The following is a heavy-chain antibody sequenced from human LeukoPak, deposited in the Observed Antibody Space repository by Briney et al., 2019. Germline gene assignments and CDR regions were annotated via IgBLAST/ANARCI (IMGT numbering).Heavy chain of an antibody. CDR2: ISYDGSKK. V-gene: IGHV3-30*04. J-gene: IGHJ4*02. D-gene: IGHD3-22*01. Sequence: GGSLRLSCAASGVTFGSYAMHWVRQAPGKGLEWVPFISYDGSKKSHADSVKDRFTISRDNSNNMLFLQMNSLRAEDTAVYYCAREAYYDSSGFINRRYFLDYWGQGALVTVSS. CDR3: AREAYYDSSGFINRRYFLDY. CDR1: GVTFGSYA.